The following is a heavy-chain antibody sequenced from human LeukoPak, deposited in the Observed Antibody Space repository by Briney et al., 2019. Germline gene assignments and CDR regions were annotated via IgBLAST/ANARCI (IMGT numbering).Heavy chain of an antibody. CDR1: GFSLSSYW. Sequence: GGSLSLSCAASGFSLSSYWMSSVRQAAGKGLEWVAKIKQDGSEKYYVDSVKDRFTISRDNAKNSLYLQMNSLRADDTAVYYCARVGPLLKTGTTGDYFDYWGQGTLVTVSS. D-gene: IGHD1-14*01. CDR2: IKQDGSEK. V-gene: IGHV3-7*01. CDR3: ARVGPLLKTGTTGDYFDY. J-gene: IGHJ4*02.